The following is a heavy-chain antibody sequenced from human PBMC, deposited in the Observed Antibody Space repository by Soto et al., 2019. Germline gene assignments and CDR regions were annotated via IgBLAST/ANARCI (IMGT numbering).Heavy chain of an antibody. D-gene: IGHD2-21*01. CDR3: ARDLLPYDPTYSVVVARFDY. J-gene: IGHJ4*02. CDR1: NYDFRDYG. V-gene: IGHV1-18*01. Sequence: QVQLVQSGPEMKEPGASVKVSCKASNYDFRDYGFSWVRQAPGQGLEWMGWISPYKGDTNYAQKFQGRDKLTTDSSTNTAYMELRSLRSDDTAMYYCARDLLPYDPTYSVVVARFDYGGQGTVVTVSS. CDR2: ISPYKGDT.